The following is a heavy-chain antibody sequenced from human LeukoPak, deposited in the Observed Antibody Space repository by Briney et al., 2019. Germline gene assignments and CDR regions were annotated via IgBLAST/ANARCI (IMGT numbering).Heavy chain of an antibody. J-gene: IGHJ5*02. CDR2: IYPGDSDT. CDR3: ASLPRFDP. V-gene: IGHV5-51*01. CDR1: GYRFTDYR. Sequence: GESLKISCMGSGYRFTDYRIGWVRHMPRKGVEWMGIIYPGDSDTTSSPSFQGQVTNSADKSISTAYLQWNSLKASDTAMYYCASLPRFDPWGQGTLVTVSS.